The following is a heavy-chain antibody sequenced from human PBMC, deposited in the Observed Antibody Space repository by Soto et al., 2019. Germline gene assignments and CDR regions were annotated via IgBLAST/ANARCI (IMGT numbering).Heavy chain of an antibody. Sequence: SETLSLTCTVSGGSISSYYWSWIRQPPGKGLEWIGYIYYSGSTNYNPSLKSRVTISVDTSKNQFSLKLSSVTAADTAVYYCARESPPYYYDSSGAFDIWGQGTRVTVSS. CDR3: ARESPPYYYDSSGAFDI. CDR1: GGSISSYY. D-gene: IGHD3-22*01. CDR2: IYYSGST. J-gene: IGHJ3*02. V-gene: IGHV4-59*01.